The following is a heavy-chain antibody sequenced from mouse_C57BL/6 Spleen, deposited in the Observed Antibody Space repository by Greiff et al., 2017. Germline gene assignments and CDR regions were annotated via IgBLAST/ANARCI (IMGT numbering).Heavy chain of an antibody. J-gene: IGHJ4*01. CDR1: GFAFSSYA. CDR2: ISDGGSYT. CDR3: ARDNDYDPFYAMDY. D-gene: IGHD2-4*01. V-gene: IGHV5-4*01. Sequence: VQLKESGGGLVKPGGSLKLSCAASGFAFSSYAMSWVRQTPEKRLEWVATISDGGSYTYYPDTVKGRFTISRDNAKNNLYLQMSHLKSEDTAMYYCARDNDYDPFYAMDYWGQGTSVTVSS.